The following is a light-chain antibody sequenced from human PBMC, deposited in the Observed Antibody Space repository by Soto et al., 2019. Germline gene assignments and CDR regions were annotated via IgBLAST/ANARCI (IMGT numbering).Light chain of an antibody. J-gene: IGKJ2*01. Sequence: EIVMTQSPVALSVSPGESAALSCRASQSVGRNFAWYQQRPGQAPRVLIYGTSTRATGVPARFSGSGSGTDFTLTIISLQSEDFAVYYCQPYHKWPYAFGEGPRLEIK. CDR2: GTS. CDR1: QSVGRN. V-gene: IGKV3-15*01. CDR3: QPYHKWPYA.